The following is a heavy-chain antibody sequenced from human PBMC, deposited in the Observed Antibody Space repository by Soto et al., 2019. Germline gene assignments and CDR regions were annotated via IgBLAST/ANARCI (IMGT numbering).Heavy chain of an antibody. V-gene: IGHV4-34*01. CDR3: ARLHHYDFWSGPGMDV. J-gene: IGHJ6*02. Sequence: SETLSLTCAVYGGSFSGYYWSWIRQPPGKGLEWIGEINHSGSTNYNPPLKSRVTISVDTSKNQFSLKLSSVTAADTAVYYCARLHHYDFWSGPGMDVWGQGTTVTVSS. D-gene: IGHD3-3*01. CDR2: INHSGST. CDR1: GGSFSGYY.